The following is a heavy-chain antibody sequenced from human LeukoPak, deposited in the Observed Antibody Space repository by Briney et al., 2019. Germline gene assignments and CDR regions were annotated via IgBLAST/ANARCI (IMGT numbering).Heavy chain of an antibody. D-gene: IGHD5-18*01. Sequence: GESLKISCAASGFTFSSYAMSWVRQAPGKGLEWVSAISGSGGSTYYADSVKGRFTISRDNSKNTLYLQMNSLRAEDTAVYYCAKDLWALRYSYGDDFDYWGQGTLVTVSS. J-gene: IGHJ4*02. CDR2: ISGSGGST. CDR3: AKDLWALRYSYGDDFDY. CDR1: GFTFSSYA. V-gene: IGHV3-23*01.